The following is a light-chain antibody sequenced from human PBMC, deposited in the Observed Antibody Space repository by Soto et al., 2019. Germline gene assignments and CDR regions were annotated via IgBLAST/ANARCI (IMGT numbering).Light chain of an antibody. CDR3: QQSYSTRWT. CDR1: QSISSY. Sequence: DIHMTQSPSSLSASVGDRVTITCRASQSISSYLNWYQQKPGKAPKLLIYSASSLQSGVPSRFSGSGSGTDFTLTIISLQPEDFATYYCQQSYSTRWTFGQGTKVDIK. CDR2: SAS. J-gene: IGKJ1*01. V-gene: IGKV1-39*01.